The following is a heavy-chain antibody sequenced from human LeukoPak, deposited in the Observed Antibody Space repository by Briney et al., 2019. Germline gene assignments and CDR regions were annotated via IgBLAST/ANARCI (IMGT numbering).Heavy chain of an antibody. CDR3: AREDS. V-gene: IGHV3-30-3*01. J-gene: IGHJ5*02. CDR1: EFTVSSNY. CDR2: ISYDGSNK. Sequence: GGSLRLSCVASEFTVSSNYMSWVRQAPGKGLEWVAVISYDGSNKYYADSVKGRFTISRDNSKNTLYLQMNSLRAEDTAVYYCAREDSWGQGTLVTVSS.